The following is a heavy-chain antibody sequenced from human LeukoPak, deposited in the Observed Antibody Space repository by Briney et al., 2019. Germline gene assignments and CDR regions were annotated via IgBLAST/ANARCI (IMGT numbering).Heavy chain of an antibody. V-gene: IGHV3-49*04. J-gene: IGHJ4*02. CDR3: SRRYGGTGNYSD. Sequence: GGSLRLSCTTSGFTFGDYVISWVRQAPGKGLEWVGFIRIKGYGGTAEYAASVKDRFTISRDDSRSTAYLQMSSLKTEDTAVYYCSRRYGGTGNYSDWGQGTLVTVSS. CDR1: GFTFGDYV. CDR2: IRIKGYGGTA. D-gene: IGHD3-10*01.